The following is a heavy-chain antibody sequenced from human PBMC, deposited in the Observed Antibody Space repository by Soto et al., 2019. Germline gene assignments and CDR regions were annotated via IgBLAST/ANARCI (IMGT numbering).Heavy chain of an antibody. D-gene: IGHD3-10*01. J-gene: IGHJ6*02. Sequence: QVQLVQSGAEVKKPGSSVKVSCKASGGTFSRYAFSWVRQAPGQGLEWMGGIVPVYGTRGFAQKFQGRLTITADNTTRSAYMELSSLRSEDTAVYYCARDLDYYGSGSHYYYGMAVWGQGTTVTVSS. V-gene: IGHV1-69*06. CDR2: IVPVYGTR. CDR3: ARDLDYYGSGSHYYYGMAV. CDR1: GGTFSRYA.